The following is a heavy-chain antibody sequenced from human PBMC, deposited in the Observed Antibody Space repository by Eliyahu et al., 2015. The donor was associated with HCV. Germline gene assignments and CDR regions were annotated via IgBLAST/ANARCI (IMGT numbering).Heavy chain of an antibody. CDR2: ISSSGSTI. CDR1: GFXFSXYY. V-gene: IGHV3-11*01. D-gene: IGHD6-13*01. J-gene: IGHJ6*03. Sequence: QVQLVESGGGLVKPGGSLRLSCAASGFXFSXYYXSWTRQAPGKGLEWVSYISSSGSTIYYADSVKGRFTISRDNAKNSLYLQMNSLRAEDTAVYYCARPVRQQLAFRLSYYYYMDVWGKGTTVTVSS. CDR3: ARPVRQQLAFRLSYYYYMDV.